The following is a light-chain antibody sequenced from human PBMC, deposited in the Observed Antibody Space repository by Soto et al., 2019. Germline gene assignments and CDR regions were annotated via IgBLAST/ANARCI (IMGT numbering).Light chain of an antibody. CDR1: NSDVGGYNY. CDR2: EVT. CDR3: SSYAGSNVWV. V-gene: IGLV2-8*01. J-gene: IGLJ3*02. Sequence: QSALTQPPSASGSPGQSVTFSCTGTNSDVGGYNYVSWYQQHPGKAPKLMIYEVTKRPSGVPDRFSGSKSGNTASLTVSGLQAEDEADYYCSSYAGSNVWVFGGGTKVTVL.